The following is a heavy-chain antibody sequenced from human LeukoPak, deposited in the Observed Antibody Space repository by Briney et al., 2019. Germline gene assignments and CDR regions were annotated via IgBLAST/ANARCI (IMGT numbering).Heavy chain of an antibody. CDR2: INNDETDA. V-gene: IGHV3-74*01. Sequence: GGTLRLSCAASGFTFTSYWMHWVRKVPGKGLIWLSRINNDETDARYADAVKGRFTISRDNATNTVYLQMKSLRAEDAAVYYCARGNNLGLLWFGDWGQGTLVTVSS. CDR3: ARGNNLGLLWFGD. D-gene: IGHD3-10*01. CDR1: GFTFTSYW. J-gene: IGHJ4*02.